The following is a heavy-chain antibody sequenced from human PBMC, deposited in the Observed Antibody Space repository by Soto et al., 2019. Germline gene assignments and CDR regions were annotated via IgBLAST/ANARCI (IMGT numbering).Heavy chain of an antibody. V-gene: IGHV1-69*06. Sequence: KASGGTLISAGISWSGQATGQGLEWMGGIIRIFGTKTYAQKFQDRVTITADKSTSTAYMDLSSLRSEDTAVYYCARERLGVVATISPWFDPWGQGTLV. J-gene: IGHJ5*02. D-gene: IGHD5-12*01. CDR2: IIRIFGTK. CDR3: ARERLGVVATISPWFDP. CDR1: GGTLISAG.